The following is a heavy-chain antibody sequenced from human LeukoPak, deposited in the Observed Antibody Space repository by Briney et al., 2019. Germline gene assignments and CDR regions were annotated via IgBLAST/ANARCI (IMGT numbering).Heavy chain of an antibody. Sequence: GGSLRLSCAASGFTFSDYYMSWIRQAPGKGLEWFSYISRSSSYTNYADSVKGRFTISRDNAKNSLYLQMNSLRAEDTAVYYCARDHQGDYYGSGSVDYWGQGTLVTVSS. V-gene: IGHV3-11*06. CDR1: GFTFSDYY. J-gene: IGHJ4*02. CDR3: ARDHQGDYYGSGSVDY. CDR2: ISRSSSYT. D-gene: IGHD3-10*01.